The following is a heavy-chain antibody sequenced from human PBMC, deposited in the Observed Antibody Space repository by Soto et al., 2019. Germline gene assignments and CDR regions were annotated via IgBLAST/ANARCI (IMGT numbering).Heavy chain of an antibody. CDR2: ISGSGGST. J-gene: IGHJ4*02. CDR1: GFTFSSYA. Sequence: SLRLSCAASGFTFSSYAMSWVRQAPGKGLEWVSAISGSGGSTYYADSVKGRFTISRDNSKNTLYLQMNSLRAEDTAVYYCAKSPPTYYGSGSSLKPFDYWGQGTLVTV. V-gene: IGHV3-23*01. CDR3: AKSPPTYYGSGSSLKPFDY. D-gene: IGHD3-10*01.